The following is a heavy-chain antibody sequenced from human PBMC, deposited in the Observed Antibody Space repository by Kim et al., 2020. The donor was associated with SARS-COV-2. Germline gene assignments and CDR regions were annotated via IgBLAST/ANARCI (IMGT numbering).Heavy chain of an antibody. CDR2: T. Sequence: TYYADSVKGRFTISRDNSKNTLYLQMNSLRAEDTAVYYCARDDSVAGTGYWGQGTLVTVSS. J-gene: IGHJ4*02. CDR3: ARDDSVAGTGY. D-gene: IGHD6-19*01. V-gene: IGHV3-53*01.